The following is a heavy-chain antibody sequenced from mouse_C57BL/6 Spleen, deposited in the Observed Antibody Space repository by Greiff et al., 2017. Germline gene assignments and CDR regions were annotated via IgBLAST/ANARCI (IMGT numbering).Heavy chain of an antibody. Sequence: EVMLVESEGGLVQPGSSMKLSCTASGFTFSDYYMAWVRQVPEKGLEWVANINYDGSSTYYLDSLKSRFIISRDNAKNILYLQMSSLKSEDTATYYCARDGYGNYGYFDVWGTGTTVTVSS. CDR3: ARDGYGNYGYFDV. CDR1: GFTFSDYY. D-gene: IGHD2-1*01. V-gene: IGHV5-16*01. J-gene: IGHJ1*03. CDR2: INYDGSST.